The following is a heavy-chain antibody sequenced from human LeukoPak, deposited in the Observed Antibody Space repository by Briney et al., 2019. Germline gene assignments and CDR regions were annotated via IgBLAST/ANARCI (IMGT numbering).Heavy chain of an antibody. D-gene: IGHD2-15*01. J-gene: IGHJ4*02. V-gene: IGHV3-30*02. CDR1: GFTFSSYG. CDR2: IRYDASNK. CDR3: AKDYYCSGGSCYSNFDY. Sequence: GGSLRLSCAASGFTFSSYGMHWVRQAPGKGLEWVAFIRYDASNKYYAGSVKGRFSISRDNSKNTLYLHMNGLRAADTAVYYCAKDYYCSGGSCYSNFDYWGQGTLVTVSS.